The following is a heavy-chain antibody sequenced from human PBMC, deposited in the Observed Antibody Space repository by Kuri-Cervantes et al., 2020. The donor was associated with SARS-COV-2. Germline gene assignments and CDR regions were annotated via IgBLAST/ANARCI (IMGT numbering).Heavy chain of an antibody. J-gene: IGHJ4*02. CDR1: GSIFSSYG. D-gene: IGHD3-3*01. CDR2: IRYDGSNK. Sequence: GGSLRLSCAASGSIFSSYGTHWVRQAPGKGLEWVAFIRYDGSNKYYADSVKGRFTISRDNSKNTLYLQMNSLKTEDTAVYYCTTELAFIYDFWSGFDYWGQGTLVTVSS. CDR3: TTELAFIYDFWSGFDY. V-gene: IGHV3-30*02.